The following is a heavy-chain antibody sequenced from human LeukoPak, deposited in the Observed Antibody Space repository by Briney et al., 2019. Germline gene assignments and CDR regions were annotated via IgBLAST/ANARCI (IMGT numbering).Heavy chain of an antibody. CDR2: ISSNGGST. V-gene: IGHV3-64D*09. CDR1: GFTFSSYA. J-gene: IGHJ4*02. Sequence: GGSLRLSCSASGFTFSSYAMHWVRQAPGKGLEYVSAISSNGGSTYYADSVKGRFTISRDNSKNTLYLQMNSLRAEDTAVYYCVKSGKKSIAARPGDYWGQGTLVTVSS. D-gene: IGHD6-6*01. CDR3: VKSGKKSIAARPGDY.